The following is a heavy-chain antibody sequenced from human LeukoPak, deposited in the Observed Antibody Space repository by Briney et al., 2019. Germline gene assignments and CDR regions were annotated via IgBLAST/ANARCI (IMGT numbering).Heavy chain of an antibody. CDR3: ARSLYRDAFDY. Sequence: SETLSLTCTVSGGSISSYYWSWIRQPPGKGLEWIGYIYYSGSTNYNPSLKSRVTISVDTSKNQFSLKLSSVTAADTAVYYCARSLYRDAFDYWGQGILVTVSS. CDR2: IYYSGST. V-gene: IGHV4-59*01. J-gene: IGHJ4*02. D-gene: IGHD5-24*01. CDR1: GGSISSYY.